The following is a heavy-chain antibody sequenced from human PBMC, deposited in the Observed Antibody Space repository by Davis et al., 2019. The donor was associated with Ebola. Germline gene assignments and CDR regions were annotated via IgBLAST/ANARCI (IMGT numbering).Heavy chain of an antibody. CDR2: ISYDGSNK. CDR3: ARALVSH. V-gene: IGHV3-30-3*01. CDR1: GFTFSSYA. J-gene: IGHJ4*02. Sequence: PGGSLRLSCAASGFTFSSYAMHWVRQAPGKGLEWVAVISYDGSNKYYADSVKGRFTISRDNSKNTLYLQMNSLRAEDTAVYYCARALVSHWGQGTLVTVSS.